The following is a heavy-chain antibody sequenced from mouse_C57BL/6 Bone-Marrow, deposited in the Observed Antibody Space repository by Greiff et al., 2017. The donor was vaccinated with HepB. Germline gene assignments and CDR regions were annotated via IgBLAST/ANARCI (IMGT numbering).Heavy chain of an antibody. V-gene: IGHV5-4*01. J-gene: IGHJ1*03. Sequence: EVMLVESGGGLVKPGGSLKLSCAASGFTFSSYAMSWVRQTPEKRLEWVATISDGGSYTYYPDNVKGRFTISRDNAKNNLYLQMSHLKSEDTAMYYCARDTRLWLRRDWYFDVWGTGTTVTVSS. CDR3: ARDTRLWLRRDWYFDV. CDR2: ISDGGSYT. D-gene: IGHD2-2*01. CDR1: GFTFSSYA.